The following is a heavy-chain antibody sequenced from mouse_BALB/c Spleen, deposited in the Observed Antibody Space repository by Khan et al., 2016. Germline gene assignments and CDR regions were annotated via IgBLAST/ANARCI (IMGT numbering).Heavy chain of an antibody. CDR2: INPGSNYT. Sequence: QVRLQQSGAELAKPGASVKMSCKASGYTFTRFWMHWVKQRPGQGLEWIGYINPGSNYTDYNQNFKDKATLTADKSSSTAYMLLSSLTSKDSAVYFCARWGYGNYLYQAMDYWGQGISVTVSS. CDR3: ARWGYGNYLYQAMDY. D-gene: IGHD2-10*02. V-gene: IGHV1-7*01. J-gene: IGHJ4*01. CDR1: GYTFTRFW.